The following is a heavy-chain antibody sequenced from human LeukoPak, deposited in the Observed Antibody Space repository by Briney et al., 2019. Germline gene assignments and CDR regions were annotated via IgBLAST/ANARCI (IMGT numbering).Heavy chain of an antibody. CDR1: GGSISRPY. CDR2: IYYSGST. V-gene: IGHV4-59*11. Sequence: SETLSLTCTVSGGSISRPYWSWIRQPPGKGLEWIGYIYYSGSTNYNPSLKSRVTISVDTSKNQFSLKLSSVTAADTAVYYCARTTFPEYSRHWGQGTLVTVSS. CDR3: ARTTFPEYSRH. D-gene: IGHD1-1*01. J-gene: IGHJ1*01.